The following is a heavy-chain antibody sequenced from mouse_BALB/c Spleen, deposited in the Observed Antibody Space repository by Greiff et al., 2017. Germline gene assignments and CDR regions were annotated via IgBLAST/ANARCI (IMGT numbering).Heavy chain of an antibody. J-gene: IGHJ4*01. CDR2: ISNGGGST. Sequence: DVHLVESGGGLVQPGGSLKLSCAASGFTFSSYTMSWVRQTPEKRLEWVAYISNGGGSTYYPDTVKGRFTISRDNAKNTLYLQMSSLKSEDTAMYYCARQRDAMDYWGQGTSVTVSS. CDR3: ARQRDAMDY. V-gene: IGHV5-12-2*01. CDR1: GFTFSSYT.